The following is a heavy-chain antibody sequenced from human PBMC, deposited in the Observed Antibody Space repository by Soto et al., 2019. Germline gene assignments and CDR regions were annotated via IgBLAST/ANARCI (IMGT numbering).Heavy chain of an antibody. CDR3: ASGGTAMVTYYYYGMDV. V-gene: IGHV1-69*01. D-gene: IGHD5-18*01. Sequence: QVQLVQSGAEVKKPGSSVKVSCKASGGTFSSYAISWVRQAPGQGLEWMGGIIPIFGTANYAQKFQGRVTITADESTSTAYMELSTLRSEDTAVYYCASGGTAMVTYYYYGMDVWGQGTTVTVSS. CDR2: IIPIFGTA. CDR1: GGTFSSYA. J-gene: IGHJ6*02.